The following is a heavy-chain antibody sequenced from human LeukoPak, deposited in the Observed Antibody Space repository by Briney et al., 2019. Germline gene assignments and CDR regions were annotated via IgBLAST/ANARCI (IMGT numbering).Heavy chain of an antibody. J-gene: IGHJ4*01. CDR1: GFTFSTYA. V-gene: IGHV3-23*01. Sequence: GGSLRLSCVASGFTFSTYAMSWVRQAPGKGLEWVSVISGSGDSTYYADSVKGRFTISRDNSKNTLYLQMNSLRAEDTTVYYCGKGSYYDLWSGYSHFDYWGHGTLVTVSS. CDR3: GKGSYYDLWSGYSHFDY. CDR2: ISGSGDST. D-gene: IGHD3-3*01.